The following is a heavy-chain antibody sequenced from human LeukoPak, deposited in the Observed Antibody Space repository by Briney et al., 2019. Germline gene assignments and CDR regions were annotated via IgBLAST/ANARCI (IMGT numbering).Heavy chain of an antibody. CDR2: IYYSGST. CDR1: GGSISSSSYY. D-gene: IGHD6-13*01. Sequence: SETLSLTCTVSGGSISSSSYYWSWIRQPPGKGLKWNEYIYYSGSTYYNPSLKSRVTISVDTSKNQFSLKLSSVTAADTAVYYCARDLLIAAAGIDYYYGMDVWGQGTTVTVSS. V-gene: IGHV4-30-4*01. J-gene: IGHJ6*02. CDR3: ARDLLIAAAGIDYYYGMDV.